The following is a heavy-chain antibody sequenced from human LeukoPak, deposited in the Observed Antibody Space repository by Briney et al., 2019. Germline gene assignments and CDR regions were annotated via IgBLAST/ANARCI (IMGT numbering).Heavy chain of an antibody. J-gene: IGHJ4*02. CDR1: GFTFSSYA. V-gene: IGHV3-23*01. D-gene: IGHD3-22*01. CDR2: ISGSGGST. Sequence: GGSLRLSCAASGFTFSSYAMSWVRQAPGKGLEWVSAISGSGGSTYYADSVKGRFTISRDNSKNTLYLQMNSLRAEDTAVYYCAKSGYYYDSSGNYYWGQGTLVSVS. CDR3: AKSGYYYDSSGNYY.